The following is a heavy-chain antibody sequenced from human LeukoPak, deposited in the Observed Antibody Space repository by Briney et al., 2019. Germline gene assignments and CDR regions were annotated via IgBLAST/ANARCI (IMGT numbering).Heavy chain of an antibody. CDR3: ARPSYTSHDAFDI. J-gene: IGHJ3*02. V-gene: IGHV3-30*02. Sequence: HPGGSLRLSCAASGFTFSSYGMHWVRQAPGKGLEWVAFIRYDGSNKYYADSVKGRFTISRDNSKNTLYLQMNSLRAEDTAVYYCARPSYTSHDAFDIWGQGTMVTVSS. CDR2: IRYDGSNK. CDR1: GFTFSSYG. D-gene: IGHD6-13*01.